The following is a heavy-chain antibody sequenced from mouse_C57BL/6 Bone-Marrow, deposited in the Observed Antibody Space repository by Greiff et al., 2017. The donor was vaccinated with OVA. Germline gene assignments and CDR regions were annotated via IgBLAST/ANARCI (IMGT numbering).Heavy chain of an antibody. CDR3: ARVGIYYSNPGSYFDY. CDR1: GFTFSSYA. V-gene: IGHV5-4*03. CDR2: ISDGGSYT. J-gene: IGHJ2*01. Sequence: EVMLVESGGGLVKPGGSLKLSCAASGFTFSSYAMSWVRQTPEKRLEWVATISDGGSYTYYPDNVKGRFTISRDNAKNNLYLQMSHLKSEDTAMYYCARVGIYYSNPGSYFDYWGQGTTLTVSS. D-gene: IGHD2-5*01.